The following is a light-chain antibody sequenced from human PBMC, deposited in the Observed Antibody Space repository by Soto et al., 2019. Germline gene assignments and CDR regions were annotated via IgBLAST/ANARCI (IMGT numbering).Light chain of an antibody. CDR2: DVS. CDR3: SSYTSSSTLYV. CDR1: SSDVGGYNY. Sequence: QSALTQPASLSGSPGQSITISCTGTSSDVGGYNYVSWYQQHPGKAPKLMIYDVSNPPSAVANRFSGSKSGNMASLTISGLQAEDDAEYYCSSYTSSSTLYVFATGSQLTV. V-gene: IGLV2-14*01. J-gene: IGLJ1*01.